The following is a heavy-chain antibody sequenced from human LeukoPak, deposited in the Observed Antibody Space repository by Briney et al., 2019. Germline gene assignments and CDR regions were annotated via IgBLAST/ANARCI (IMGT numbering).Heavy chain of an antibody. V-gene: IGHV3-74*01. CDR2: INSDGTST. CDR1: GFTFSSYW. CDR3: VRGGGADRPYGLDV. Sequence: GGSLTVSCAAFGFTFSSYWIHWVRQAPGKGPVWVSRINSDGTSTTYADPVKGRFTISRDSAKNTVYLQMNSLRAEDTAVYYCVRGGGADRPYGLDVWGQGTTVTVSS. J-gene: IGHJ6*02. D-gene: IGHD6-6*01.